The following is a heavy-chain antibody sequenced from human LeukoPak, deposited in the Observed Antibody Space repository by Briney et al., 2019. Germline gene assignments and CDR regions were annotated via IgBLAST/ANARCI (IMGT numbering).Heavy chain of an antibody. J-gene: IGHJ4*02. CDR3: ARVYGSGYNLSDY. CDR2: INTNTGNP. Sequence: ASVKVSCKASGYTFTTYAVNWVRQAPGQGLEWMGCINTNTGNPTYAQGFTGRFVFSFDTSVSTAYLQISSLKAEDTAMYYCARVYGSGYNLSDYWGQGTLVTVSS. V-gene: IGHV7-4-1*02. D-gene: IGHD6-19*01. CDR1: GYTFTTYA.